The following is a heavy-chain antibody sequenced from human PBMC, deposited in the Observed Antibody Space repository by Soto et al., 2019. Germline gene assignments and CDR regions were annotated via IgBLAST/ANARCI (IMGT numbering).Heavy chain of an antibody. CDR2: ISSSSSYI. D-gene: IGHD2-2*01. V-gene: IGHV3-21*01. Sequence: GGSLRLSCAASGFTFSGYSMNWVRQTPGKGLEWVSSISSSSSYIYYADSVKGRFTISRDNAKNSLYLQMNSLRAEDTAVYYCARGIVVVPAAQWFDPWGQGTLVTVSS. CDR1: GFTFSGYS. CDR3: ARGIVVVPAAQWFDP. J-gene: IGHJ5*02.